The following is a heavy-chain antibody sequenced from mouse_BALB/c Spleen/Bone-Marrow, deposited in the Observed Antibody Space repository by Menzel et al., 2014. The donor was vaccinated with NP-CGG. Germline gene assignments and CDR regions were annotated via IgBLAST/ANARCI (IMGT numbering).Heavy chain of an antibody. CDR1: GYTFTDYA. CDR2: ISTYNGNT. D-gene: IGHD2-14*01. J-gene: IGHJ4*01. V-gene: IGHV1-67*01. CDR3: AREVRAPWYAMDF. Sequence: QVQLKESGPEAVRPGVSVKISCKGSGYTFTDYAMHWVKQSHAKSLEWIGVISTYNGNTNYNQKFKGKATMTVDKSSSTAYMQLARLASEDSAIYYCAREVRAPWYAMDFLGQGTSVAVTS.